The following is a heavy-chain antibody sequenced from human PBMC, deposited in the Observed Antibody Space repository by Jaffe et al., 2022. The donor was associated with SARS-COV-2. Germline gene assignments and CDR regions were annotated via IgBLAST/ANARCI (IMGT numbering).Heavy chain of an antibody. CDR1: GGTFSSYT. Sequence: QVQLVQSGAEVKKPGSSVKVSCKASGGTFSSYTISWVRQAPGQGLEWMGRIIPILGIANYAQKFQGRVTITADKSTSTAYMELSSLRSEDTAVYYCARVGTQLHHFDYWGQGTLVTVSS. CDR2: IIPILGIA. CDR3: ARVGTQLHHFDY. D-gene: IGHD1-26*01. V-gene: IGHV1-69*02. J-gene: IGHJ4*02.